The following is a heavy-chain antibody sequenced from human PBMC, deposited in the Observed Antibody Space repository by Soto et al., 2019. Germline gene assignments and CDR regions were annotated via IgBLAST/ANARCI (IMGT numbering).Heavy chain of an antibody. CDR3: ANTAAGGKNYYGMDV. D-gene: IGHD6-13*01. CDR2: IKQDGSEK. Sequence: GGSLRLSCASSGFTFSSYWMSLVRQAPGKGLEWVANIKQDGSEKYYVDSVKGRFTISRDNAKNSLYLQMNSLRAEDTAVYYCANTAAGGKNYYGMDVWGQGTTVTVSS. J-gene: IGHJ6*02. V-gene: IGHV3-7*02. CDR1: GFTFSSYW.